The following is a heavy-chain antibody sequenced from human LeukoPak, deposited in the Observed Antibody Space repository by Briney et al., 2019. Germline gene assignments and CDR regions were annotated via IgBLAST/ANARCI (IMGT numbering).Heavy chain of an antibody. D-gene: IGHD3-9*01. V-gene: IGHV1-24*01. CDR1: GYTLTELS. Sequence: ASVKVSCKVSGYTLTELSMHWVRQAPGKGLEWMGGFDPEDGETIYAQKFQGGVTMTEDTSTDTAYMELSSLRSEDTAVYYCATLNVLRYFDTTDYWGQGTLVTVSS. J-gene: IGHJ4*02. CDR2: FDPEDGET. CDR3: ATLNVLRYFDTTDY.